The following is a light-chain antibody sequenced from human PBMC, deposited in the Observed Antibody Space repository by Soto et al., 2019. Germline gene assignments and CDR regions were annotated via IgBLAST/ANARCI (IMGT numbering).Light chain of an antibody. Sequence: QPVLTQPPSASGAPGQRVTISCIGSSSNIGAGYDVHWYQQLPGKAPKLLIHGNSNRASGVPDRFSGSKSGTSASLAITGLQAEDEADYYCQSFDSSLSGSNWVFGGGTQLTVL. CDR2: GNS. CDR1: SSNIGAGYD. V-gene: IGLV1-40*01. CDR3: QSFDSSLSGSNWV. J-gene: IGLJ3*02.